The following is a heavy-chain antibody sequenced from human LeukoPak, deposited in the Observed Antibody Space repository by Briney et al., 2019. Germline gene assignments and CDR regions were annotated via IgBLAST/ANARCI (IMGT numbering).Heavy chain of an antibody. D-gene: IGHD3-3*01. CDR1: GGSISSSSYC. V-gene: IGHV4-61*05. J-gene: IGHJ5*02. CDR3: ARQNWSGFHNWFDP. Sequence: PSETLSLTCTVSGGSISSSSYCWSWIRQPPGKGLEWIGYTYYSGSTNYNPSLKSRVTISVDTSKNQFSLKLSSVTAADTAVYYCARQNWSGFHNWFDPWGQGSLVTVSS. CDR2: TYYSGST.